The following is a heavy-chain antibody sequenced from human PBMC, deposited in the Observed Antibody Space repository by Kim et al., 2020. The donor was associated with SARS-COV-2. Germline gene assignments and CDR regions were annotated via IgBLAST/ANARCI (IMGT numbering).Heavy chain of an antibody. Sequence: GGSLRLSCTASGFTFSSYSMNWVRQAPGKGLEWVSYISSSSSTIYYADSVKGRFTISRDNAKNSLYLQMNSLRAGDTAVYYCARHYYGSGSYYDPSGYYGIDVWGQGTKVTVSS. V-gene: IGHV3-48*04. CDR1: GFTFSSYS. CDR2: ISSSSSTI. D-gene: IGHD3-10*01. J-gene: IGHJ6*02. CDR3: ARHYYGSGSYYDPSGYYGIDV.